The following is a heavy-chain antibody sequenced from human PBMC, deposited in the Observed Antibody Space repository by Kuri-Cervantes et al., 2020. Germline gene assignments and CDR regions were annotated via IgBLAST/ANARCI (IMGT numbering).Heavy chain of an antibody. CDR3: AKGMYYYDSSGYLGSGFDY. Sequence: GGSLRLSCAASGFTVSSNYMSWVRQAPGKGLEWVSSISSSSSYIYYADSVKGRFTISRDNSKNTLYLQMNSLRAEDTAVYYCAKGMYYYDSSGYLGSGFDYWGQGTLVTVSS. CDR2: ISSSSSYI. CDR1: GFTVSSNY. J-gene: IGHJ4*02. V-gene: IGHV3-21*01. D-gene: IGHD3-22*01.